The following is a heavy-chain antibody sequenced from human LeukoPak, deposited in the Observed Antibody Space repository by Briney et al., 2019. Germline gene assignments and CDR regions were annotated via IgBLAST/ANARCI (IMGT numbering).Heavy chain of an antibody. CDR2: VNSSGSTI. Sequence: PGGSLRLSSAGSGFTCSDYYMGRLRQAPGQGLVWVSYVNSSGSTIYYADSVKGRFTISRDNAKNSLYLQMNSLRAEDTAVYYCARKYDSSGYYYSSIGYWGQGTLVTVSS. V-gene: IGHV3-11*01. D-gene: IGHD3-22*01. CDR1: GFTCSDYY. J-gene: IGHJ4*02. CDR3: ARKYDSSGYYYSSIGY.